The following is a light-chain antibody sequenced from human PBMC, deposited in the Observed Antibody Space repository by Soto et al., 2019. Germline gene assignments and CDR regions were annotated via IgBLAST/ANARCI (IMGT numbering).Light chain of an antibody. Sequence: EIVLTQSPGTLSLSPGERATLSCRASQSVSSSYLAWYQHKPGQAPRLLIYGASSRATGIPDRFSGSGSGTAFTLTISRLEPEDFAVYYCQQYGCSPHTFDQGTKLE. CDR1: QSVSSSY. V-gene: IGKV3-20*01. J-gene: IGKJ2*01. CDR2: GAS. CDR3: QQYGCSPHT.